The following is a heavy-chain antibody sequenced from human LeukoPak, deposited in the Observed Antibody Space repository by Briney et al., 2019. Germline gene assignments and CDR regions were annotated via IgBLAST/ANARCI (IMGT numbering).Heavy chain of an antibody. CDR2: INPNSGGT. J-gene: IGHJ4*02. CDR1: GYTFTGYY. V-gene: IGHV1-2*02. D-gene: IGHD6-6*01. Sequence: ASVKVSCKASGYTFTGYYMHWVRQAPGQGLEWMGWINPNSGGTNYAQKFQGRVTMTRDTSISTAYMELSRLRSDDTAVYYCARSTLGELYSSSSDLGYWGQGTLVTVSS. CDR3: ARSTLGELYSSSSDLGY.